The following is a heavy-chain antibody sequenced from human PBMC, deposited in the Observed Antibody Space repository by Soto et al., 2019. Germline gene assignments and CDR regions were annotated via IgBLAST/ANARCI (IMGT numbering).Heavy chain of an antibody. CDR1: GYSFTDYH. CDR3: ARVDSTNWSHGVCSFFYTPDMDI. J-gene: IGHJ6*02. D-gene: IGHD2-8*01. Sequence: ASVKVSCKASGYSFTDYHIHWVRQAPGQGLEWLGRINPKSGGTSTAQKFQGWVTMTTDTSISTASMELTRLTSDDTAIYYCARVDSTNWSHGVCSFFYTPDMDIWGQGTTVTVSS. CDR2: INPKSGGT. V-gene: IGHV1-2*04.